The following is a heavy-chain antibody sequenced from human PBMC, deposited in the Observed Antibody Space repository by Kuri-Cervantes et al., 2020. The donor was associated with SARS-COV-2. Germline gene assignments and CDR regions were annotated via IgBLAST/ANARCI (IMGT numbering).Heavy chain of an antibody. J-gene: IGHJ4*02. CDR2: IKQRGNEK. Sequence: ETLSLTCAASGFIFSSYWMSWVRQVPGKGLEWVANIKQRGNEKYYVDSVKGRFTISRDNAQNSLYLEMNSLRGEDTAVYYCARESRYAYGEFDFWGQGTLVTVSS. D-gene: IGHD5-18*01. CDR1: GFIFSSYW. CDR3: ARESRYAYGEFDF. V-gene: IGHV3-7*03.